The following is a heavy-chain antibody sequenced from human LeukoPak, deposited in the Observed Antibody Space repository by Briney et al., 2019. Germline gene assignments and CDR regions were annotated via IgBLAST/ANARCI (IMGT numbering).Heavy chain of an antibody. CDR3: AREDSGISDNAFDI. V-gene: IGHV4-59*12. D-gene: IGHD1-26*01. Sequence: PSETLSLTCTVSGGSISSYYWSWIRQPPGKGLEWIGYIYYSGSTNYNPSLKSRVTMSIDTSRNQFSLKLSSVTAADTAMYYCAREDSGISDNAFDIWGQGTMVTISS. CDR2: IYYSGST. J-gene: IGHJ3*02. CDR1: GGSISSYY.